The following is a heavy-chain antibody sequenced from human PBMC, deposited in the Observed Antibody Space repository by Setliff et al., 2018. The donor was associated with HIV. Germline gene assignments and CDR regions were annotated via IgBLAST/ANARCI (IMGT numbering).Heavy chain of an antibody. J-gene: IGHJ4*02. CDR1: GFTFTNYA. CDR2: ISGSGGST. CDR3: AKELAASGLGYFDS. Sequence: GGSLRLSCAASGFTFTNYAMSWVRQAPGKGLEWVSVISGSGGSTYYADFVKGRFTISRDNSKNTLYLRMNSLRADDTAVYYCAKELAASGLGYFDSWGRGILVTVSS. V-gene: IGHV3-23*01. D-gene: IGHD3-22*01.